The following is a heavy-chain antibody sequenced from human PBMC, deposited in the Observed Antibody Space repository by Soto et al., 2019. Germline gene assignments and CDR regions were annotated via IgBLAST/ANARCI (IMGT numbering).Heavy chain of an antibody. CDR2: IHYSGST. J-gene: IGHJ4*02. Sequence: LSLPCTVSGDSITSTSYYWGWIRQPSGKGLEWIGCIHYSGSTYYNPSLRSRVTSSVDTSKNQFSLKVSSVTAADTAVYYCARRLFSSTWPSYFDYWGEGTLVTVSS. CDR3: ARRLFSSTWPSYFDY. D-gene: IGHD6-13*01. V-gene: IGHV4-39*01. CDR1: GDSITSTSYY.